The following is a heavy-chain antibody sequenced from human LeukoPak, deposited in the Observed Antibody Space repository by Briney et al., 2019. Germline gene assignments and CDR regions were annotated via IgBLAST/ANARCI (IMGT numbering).Heavy chain of an antibody. V-gene: IGHV3-53*01. D-gene: IGHD5-18*01. CDR3: AKNSKNLGGYSYGPMAFDV. CDR1: GFTVSKNY. Sequence: GGSLRLSCAASGFTVSKNYMSWVRQAPGKGLECVSLIYSGGNTIYADSVKGRFTISRDNSKSTLYLQMDSLGAEDTAIYYCAKNSKNLGGYSYGPMAFDVWGQGTMVTVSS. CDR2: IYSGGNT. J-gene: IGHJ3*01.